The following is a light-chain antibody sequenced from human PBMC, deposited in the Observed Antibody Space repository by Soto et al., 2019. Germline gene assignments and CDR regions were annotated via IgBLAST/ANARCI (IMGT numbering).Light chain of an antibody. CDR2: GAS. J-gene: IGKJ5*01. Sequence: ELVLTQSPGTLSLSPGERATLSCRASQSVSSSYLAWDQQKPGQAPRLLIYGASSRATGIPDRFSGSGSGTDFTLTISRLESEDFAVYYCQQYGSSPPTITFGQGTRLEIK. V-gene: IGKV3-20*01. CDR3: QQYGSSPPTIT. CDR1: QSVSSSY.